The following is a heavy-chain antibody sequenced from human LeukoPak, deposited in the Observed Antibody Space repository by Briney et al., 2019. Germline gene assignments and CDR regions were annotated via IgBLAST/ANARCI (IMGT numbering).Heavy chain of an antibody. Sequence: GASVKVSCKVSGYTLTELSMHWVRQAPGKGLEWMGGFDPEDGETIYAQKFQGRVTITADESTSTAYTELSSLRSEDTAVYYCARGGYDFWSGYYTEGYNWFDPWGQGTLVTVSS. J-gene: IGHJ5*02. CDR2: FDPEDGET. D-gene: IGHD3-3*01. V-gene: IGHV1-24*01. CDR3: ARGGYDFWSGYYTEGYNWFDP. CDR1: GYTLTELS.